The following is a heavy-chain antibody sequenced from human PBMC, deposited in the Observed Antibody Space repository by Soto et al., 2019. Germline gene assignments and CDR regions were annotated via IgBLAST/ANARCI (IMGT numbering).Heavy chain of an antibody. CDR2: IIPIFGTA. CDR1: GGTFSSYA. V-gene: IGHV1-69*12. J-gene: IGHJ4*02. D-gene: IGHD2-15*01. Sequence: QVQLVQSGAEVKKPGSSVKVSCKASGGTFSSYAISWVRQAPGQGLEWMGGIIPIFGTANYAQKFQGRVMLTADASTGTAYRELSCLRSEATAVYYCARVCCSGGGCYQDFDYWGQGTLVTVSS. CDR3: ARVCCSGGGCYQDFDY.